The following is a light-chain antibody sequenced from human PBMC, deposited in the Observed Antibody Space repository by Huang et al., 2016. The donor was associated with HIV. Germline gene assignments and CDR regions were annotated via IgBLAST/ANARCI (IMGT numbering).Light chain of an antibody. CDR1: QSVSSY. J-gene: IGKJ1*01. CDR3: QQRSNWWT. V-gene: IGKV3-11*01. CDR2: AAS. Sequence: EIVLTQSPATLSLSPGERATLSCRASQSVSSYLAWYQQKPGQAPRLLIYAASNRATGIPGRFSGSGSGTDFTLTISSLEPEDVAVYYCQQRSNWWTFGQGTKVEIK.